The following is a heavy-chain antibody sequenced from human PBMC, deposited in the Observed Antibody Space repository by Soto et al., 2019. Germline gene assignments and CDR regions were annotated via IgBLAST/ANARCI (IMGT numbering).Heavy chain of an antibody. J-gene: IGHJ4*02. CDR2: ISVSGGST. CDR3: AKYLITGTNSFDY. V-gene: IGHV3-23*01. CDR1: VFTFSSDA. D-gene: IGHD1-20*01. Sequence: GRSLILSCAASVFTFSSDAMSWVRQAPGKWLEWVSAISVSGGSTYYADSVKGRFTISRDNSKNTLYLQMNSLRAEDTAVYYCAKYLITGTNSFDYWRQGTLVTVSS.